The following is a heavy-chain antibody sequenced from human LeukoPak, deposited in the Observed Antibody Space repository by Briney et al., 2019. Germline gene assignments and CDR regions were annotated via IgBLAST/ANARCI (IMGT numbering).Heavy chain of an antibody. D-gene: IGHD1-20*01. CDR1: GYTLTELS. Sequence: GASVKVSCKVSGYTLTELSMHWVRQAPGKGLEWMGWINTDTGNPTYAQGFTGHYVFSLDTSVSTAYLQIISLKAEDTAVYYCARAGLTGSKVAFGVWGQGTMVTVSS. J-gene: IGHJ3*01. CDR2: INTDTGNP. CDR3: ARAGLTGSKVAFGV. V-gene: IGHV7-4-1*02.